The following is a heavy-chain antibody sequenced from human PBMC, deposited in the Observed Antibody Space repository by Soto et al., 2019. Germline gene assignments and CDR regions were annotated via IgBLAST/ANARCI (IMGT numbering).Heavy chain of an antibody. J-gene: IGHJ4*02. CDR3: VTEWRTAGHVYHFDD. Sequence: EVQLVESGGGLVQPGGSLRLSCAASGFTFSNYWMHWVRQAPGKGLVWVSRINFDESTTTYADSVQGRFTVSRDNAKNTLYLQLNSLRAEDTAIYYCVTEWRTAGHVYHFDDWGQGALVTVSS. CDR2: INFDESTT. D-gene: IGHD3-16*01. CDR1: GFTFSNYW. V-gene: IGHV3-74*01.